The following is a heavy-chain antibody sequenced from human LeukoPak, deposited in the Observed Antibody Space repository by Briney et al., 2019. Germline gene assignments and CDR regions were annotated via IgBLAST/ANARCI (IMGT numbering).Heavy chain of an antibody. D-gene: IGHD5-12*01. Sequence: ASVEVSCKASGYTFTDFHIHWVRQSPGQGLEWMGWINPYSGGTNYAQNFQGRVTMTRDTSTSTAYMELSRLRSDDFAVYYCARWALYSGYSSYWGQGTLVTVSS. V-gene: IGHV1-2*02. J-gene: IGHJ4*02. CDR1: GYTFTDFH. CDR3: ARWALYSGYSSY. CDR2: INPYSGGT.